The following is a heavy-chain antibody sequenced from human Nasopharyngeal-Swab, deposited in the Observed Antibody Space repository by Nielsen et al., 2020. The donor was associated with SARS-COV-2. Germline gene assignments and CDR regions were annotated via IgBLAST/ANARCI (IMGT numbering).Heavy chain of an antibody. CDR1: GYTFTSYG. D-gene: IGHD3-10*01. CDR3: ARAVSWFGELSHSYYYMDV. Sequence: ASVNVPCKGSGYTFTSYGISWVRQAPGQGLEWMGWISAYNGNTNYAQKLQGRVTMTTDTSTSTAYMELRSLRSDDTAVYYCARAVSWFGELSHSYYYMDVWGKGTTVTVSS. J-gene: IGHJ6*03. V-gene: IGHV1-18*01. CDR2: ISAYNGNT.